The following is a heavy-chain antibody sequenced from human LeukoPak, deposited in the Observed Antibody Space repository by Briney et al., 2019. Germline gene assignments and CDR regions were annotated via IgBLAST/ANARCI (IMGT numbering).Heavy chain of an antibody. CDR1: GFTFSSYS. J-gene: IGHJ6*02. V-gene: IGHV3-21*01. CDR3: ARDNRAAPISNYYGMDV. CDR2: ISSSSSYI. D-gene: IGHD6-6*01. Sequence: GGSLRLSCAASGFTFSSYSMNWVRQAPGKGLEWVSSISSSSSYIYYADSVKGRFTISRDNAKNSLYLQMNSLRAEDTAVYYCARDNRAAPISNYYGMDVWGQGTTVTVSS.